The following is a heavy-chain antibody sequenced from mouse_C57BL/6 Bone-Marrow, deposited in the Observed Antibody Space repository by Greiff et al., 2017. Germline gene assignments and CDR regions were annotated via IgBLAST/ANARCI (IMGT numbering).Heavy chain of an antibody. CDR3: ASDYASSDWYFDV. J-gene: IGHJ1*03. D-gene: IGHD1-1*01. CDR1: GYTFTSYE. CDR2: IYPGDGST. V-gene: IGHV1-85*01. Sequence: QVQLQQSGPELVKPGASVKLSCEASGYTFTSYEINWVKQRPGQGLEWIGRIYPGDGSTKYNEKFKGKATLTVDTSSSTAYMELHSLTSGDSAVYFWASDYASSDWYFDVWGTGTTVTVSS.